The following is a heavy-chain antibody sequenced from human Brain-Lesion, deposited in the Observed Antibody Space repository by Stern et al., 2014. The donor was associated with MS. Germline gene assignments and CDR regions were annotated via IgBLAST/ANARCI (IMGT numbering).Heavy chain of an antibody. CDR1: GDSISRDNYF. CDR3: ARASAPLYSGNWFDS. CDR2: IHARGST. D-gene: IGHD5-18*01. V-gene: IGHV4-61*02. Sequence: VQLVESGPGLVKPSQTLSVTCTVSGDSISRDNYFWSWIRQAAGKRLEWIGRIHARGSTFYNPSLKSRVTISVDPSKTQFSLKLNSVTAEDTAVYYCARASAPLYSGNWFDSWGQGTLVSVSS. J-gene: IGHJ5*01.